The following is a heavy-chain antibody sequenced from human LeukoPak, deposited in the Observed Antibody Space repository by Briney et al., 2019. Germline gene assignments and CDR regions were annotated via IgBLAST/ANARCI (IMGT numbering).Heavy chain of an antibody. J-gene: IGHJ3*02. CDR3: AREVDSSRSSDAFDI. CDR1: GFTFSSYS. CDR2: ISSSSSYI. Sequence: GGSLRLSCAASGFTFSSYSMNWVRQAPGKGLEWVSSISSSSSYIYYADSVKGRFTISRENAKNSLYLQMNSLRAEDTAVYYCAREVDSSRSSDAFDIWGQGTMVTVSS. D-gene: IGHD6-13*01. V-gene: IGHV3-21*01.